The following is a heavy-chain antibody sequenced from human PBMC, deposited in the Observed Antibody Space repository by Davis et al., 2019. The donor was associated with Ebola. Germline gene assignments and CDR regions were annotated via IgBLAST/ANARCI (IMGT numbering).Heavy chain of an antibody. CDR2: ISYDGSNK. CDR3: AREGDIVATMDGYYGMDV. D-gene: IGHD5-12*01. CDR1: GFTFSSYA. Sequence: GESLKISCAASGFTFSSYAMHWVRQAPGKGLEWVAVISYDGSNKYYADSVKGRFTISRDNSKNTLYLQMNSLRAEDTAVYYCAREGDIVATMDGYYGMDVWGKGTTVTVSS. V-gene: IGHV3-30-3*01. J-gene: IGHJ6*04.